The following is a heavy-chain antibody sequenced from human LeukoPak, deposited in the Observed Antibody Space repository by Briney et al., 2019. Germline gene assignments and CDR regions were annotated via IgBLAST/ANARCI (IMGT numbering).Heavy chain of an antibody. Sequence: KPSETLPPTCTVSGGSISSSSYYWGWIRQPPGKGLEWIGSIYYSGSTYYNPSLKSRVTISVDTSKNQFSLKLSSVTAADTAVYYCARREQQLGWFDPWGQGTLVTVSS. J-gene: IGHJ5*02. D-gene: IGHD6-13*01. CDR3: ARREQQLGWFDP. CDR2: IYYSGST. V-gene: IGHV4-39*01. CDR1: GGSISSSSYY.